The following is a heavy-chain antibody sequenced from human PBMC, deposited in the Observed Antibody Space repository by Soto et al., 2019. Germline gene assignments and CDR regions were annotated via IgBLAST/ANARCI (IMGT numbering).Heavy chain of an antibody. D-gene: IGHD1-1*01. J-gene: IGHJ4*02. CDR3: ARGRVSTRTFDY. CDR2: IYPSDSDT. V-gene: IGHV5-51*01. CDR1: GYNFAGYW. Sequence: RGESLKISCKGSGYNFAGYWIAWVRQMPGKGLELMGIIYPSDSDTRYRPSFQGQVTISADKSISSAYLQWSSLRASDTAMYYCARGRVSTRTFDYWGQGTTVTLSS.